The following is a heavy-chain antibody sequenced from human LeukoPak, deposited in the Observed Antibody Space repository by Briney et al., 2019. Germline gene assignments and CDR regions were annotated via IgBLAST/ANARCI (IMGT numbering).Heavy chain of an antibody. J-gene: IGHJ3*02. CDR3: ARYLDYGSGSLQDAFDI. CDR2: IYYSGST. D-gene: IGHD3-10*01. Sequence: SETLSLTCTVSGGSISSSSYYWGWIRQPPGKGLEWIGSIYYSGSTYYNPSLKSRVTISVDTSKNQFSLKLSSVTAADTAVYYCARYLDYGSGSLQDAFDIWGQGTMVTVSS. CDR1: GGSISSSSYY. V-gene: IGHV4-39*07.